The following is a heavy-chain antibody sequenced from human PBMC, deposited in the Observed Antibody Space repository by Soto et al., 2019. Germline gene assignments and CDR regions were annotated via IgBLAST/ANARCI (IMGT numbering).Heavy chain of an antibody. Sequence: SETLSLTCAVYGGSFSGYYWSWIRQPPGKGLEWIGEINHSGSTNYNPSLKSRVTISVDTSKNQFSLKLSSVTAADTAVYYCARGLKGVPAANDVYYYMDVWGKGTTVTVSS. CDR3: ARGLKGVPAANDVYYYMDV. CDR1: GGSFSGYY. D-gene: IGHD2-2*01. V-gene: IGHV4-34*01. CDR2: INHSGST. J-gene: IGHJ6*03.